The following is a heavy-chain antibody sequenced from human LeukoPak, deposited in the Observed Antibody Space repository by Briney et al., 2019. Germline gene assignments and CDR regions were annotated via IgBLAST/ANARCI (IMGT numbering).Heavy chain of an antibody. CDR1: GFTFSNAW. CDR2: LSGINNYI. D-gene: IGHD6-6*01. CDR3: ARGRHAQYSSSLFDY. V-gene: IGHV3-21*01. J-gene: IGHJ4*02. Sequence: GGSLRLSCVASGFTFSNAWMSWVRQAPGKGLEWVSSLSGINNYIYYADSVRGRFTISRDNAKNSLYLQMNSLRAEDTAVYYCARGRHAQYSSSLFDYWGQGTLVTVSS.